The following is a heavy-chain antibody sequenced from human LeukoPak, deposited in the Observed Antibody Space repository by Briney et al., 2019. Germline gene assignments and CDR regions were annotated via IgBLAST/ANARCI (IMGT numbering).Heavy chain of an antibody. Sequence: GGSLRLSCAATGFTFDDYAMHWVRQAPGKGLEWVSLISGDGGSTYYADSVKGRFTISRDNSKNSLYLQMNSLRTEDTALYYCAKVGSGSYYNGGFDPWGQGTLVTVSS. D-gene: IGHD3-10*01. V-gene: IGHV3-43*02. CDR2: ISGDGGST. CDR3: AKVGSGSYYNGGFDP. J-gene: IGHJ5*02. CDR1: GFTFDDYA.